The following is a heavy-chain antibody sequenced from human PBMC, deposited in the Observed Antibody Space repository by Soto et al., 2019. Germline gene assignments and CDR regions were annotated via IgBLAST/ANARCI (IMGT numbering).Heavy chain of an antibody. V-gene: IGHV4-30-4*01. D-gene: IGHD1-26*01. J-gene: IGHJ4*02. CDR1: GGSIRNGDYY. CDR3: VTVNLVGAAYYFDY. Sequence: ASETLSLTCTVSGGSIRNGDYYWGWIRQPPGKGLEWIGYVYYSGTTYSHPSLNSRVSISVDTSENQSSLRLTSVTAADTAVYYCVTVNLVGAAYYFDYWGPGTLVTVSS. CDR2: VYYSGTT.